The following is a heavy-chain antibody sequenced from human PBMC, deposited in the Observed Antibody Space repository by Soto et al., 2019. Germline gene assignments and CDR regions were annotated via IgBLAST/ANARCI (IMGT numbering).Heavy chain of an antibody. CDR3: ARGHNWGGSAFDI. CDR1: GGSIYSFY. J-gene: IGHJ3*02. CDR2: IYYSGST. Sequence: PSETLSLTCTVSGGSIYSFYWGWIRQPPGKGLEWIGYIYYSGSTNYNPSLRSRVTMSIDTAKNQFSLRLRSLTTADTAVYYCARGHNWGGSAFDIWDQGXMVTV. V-gene: IGHV4-59*01. D-gene: IGHD3-16*01.